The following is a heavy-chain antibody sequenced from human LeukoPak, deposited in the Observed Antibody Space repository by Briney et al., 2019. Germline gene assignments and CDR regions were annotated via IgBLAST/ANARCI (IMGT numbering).Heavy chain of an antibody. D-gene: IGHD1-26*01. CDR1: GLTFSSFS. CDR3: AKGCSGSPWSYYYYGMDV. CDR2: ISRSSNTI. J-gene: IGHJ6*02. Sequence: GGSLRLSCAASGLTFSSFSMNWVRQAPGKGLEWVSYISRSSNTIYYADSVKGRFTISRDNAKNSLYLQMNSLRAEDAAVYYCAKGCSGSPWSYYYYGMDVWGQGTTVTVSS. V-gene: IGHV3-48*04.